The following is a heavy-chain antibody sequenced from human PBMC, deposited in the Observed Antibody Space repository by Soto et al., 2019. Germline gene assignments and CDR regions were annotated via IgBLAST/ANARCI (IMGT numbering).Heavy chain of an antibody. J-gene: IGHJ4*02. CDR2: ISWNSGSI. CDR1: GFTFDDYA. Sequence: EVQLAESGGGLVQPGRSLRLSCAASGFTFDDYAMHWVRQAPGKGLEWVSGISWNSGSIGYADSVKGRFTISRDNTKNSLYLQMNSLRAEDTALYYCAKDIWPTIVGAKGRFDYWGQGTLVTVSS. CDR3: AKDIWPTIVGAKGRFDY. D-gene: IGHD1-26*01. V-gene: IGHV3-9*01.